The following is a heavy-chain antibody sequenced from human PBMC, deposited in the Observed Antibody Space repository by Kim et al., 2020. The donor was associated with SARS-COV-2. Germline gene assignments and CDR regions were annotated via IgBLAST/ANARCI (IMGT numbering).Heavy chain of an antibody. Sequence: SVKVSCKASGGTFSGSAISWVRQAPGQGLEWMGGIMPIFGIANYAQKFQGRVTITADESTRTVYMELSSLRSEDTAVYYCATWSAQLVWGIGYWGQGTLVTVSS. CDR1: GGTFSGSA. D-gene: IGHD6-13*01. CDR3: ATWSAQLVWGIGY. CDR2: IMPIFGIA. V-gene: IGHV1-69*13. J-gene: IGHJ4*02.